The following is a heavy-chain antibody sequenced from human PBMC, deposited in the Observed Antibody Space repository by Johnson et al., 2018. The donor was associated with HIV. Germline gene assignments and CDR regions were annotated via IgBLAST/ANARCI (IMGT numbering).Heavy chain of an antibody. V-gene: IGHV3-20*04. CDR3: AKDSSVLLCFDI. CDR2: ISWNSGSI. J-gene: IGHJ3*02. Sequence: VLLVESGGGVARPGGSLRLSCEGSGFIFDEYDMSWVRQTPGKGLEWVSGISWNSGSIGYADSVKGRFTISRDNSKNTLYLQMNSLRAEDTAVYYCAKDSSVLLCFDIWGQGTMVTVSS. CDR1: GFIFDEYD. D-gene: IGHD3-10*01.